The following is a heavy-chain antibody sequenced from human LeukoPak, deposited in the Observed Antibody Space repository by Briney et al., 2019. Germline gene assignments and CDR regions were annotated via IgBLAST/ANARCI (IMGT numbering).Heavy chain of an antibody. D-gene: IGHD2-15*01. CDR3: AHSGVTYSPYYYYYMDV. Sequence: ESGPTLVKPTQTLTLTCTFSGFSLSTSGVGVGWIRQPPGKALEWLALIYWNDDKRYSPSLKSRLTITKDTSKNQVVLTMTNMDPVDTATYYCAHSGVTYSPYYYYYMDVWGKGTTVTVSS. J-gene: IGHJ6*03. CDR1: GFSLSTSGVG. CDR2: IYWNDDK. V-gene: IGHV2-5*01.